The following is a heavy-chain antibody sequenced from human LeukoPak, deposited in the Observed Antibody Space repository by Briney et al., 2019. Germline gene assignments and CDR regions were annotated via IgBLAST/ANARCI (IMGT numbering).Heavy chain of an antibody. CDR3: ARVHPSIAALSPFDY. CDR1: GYTLTELS. J-gene: IGHJ4*02. CDR2: INPNSGGT. V-gene: IGHV1-2*06. D-gene: IGHD6-6*01. Sequence: ASVKVSCRVSGYTLTELSMHWVRQAPGQGLEWMGRINPNSGGTNYAQKFQGRVTMTRDTSISTAYMELSRLRSDDTAVYYCARVHPSIAALSPFDYWGQGALVTVSS.